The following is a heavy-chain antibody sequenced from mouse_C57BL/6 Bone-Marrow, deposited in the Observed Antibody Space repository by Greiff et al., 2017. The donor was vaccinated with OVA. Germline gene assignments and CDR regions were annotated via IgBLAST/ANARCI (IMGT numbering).Heavy chain of an antibody. Sequence: QVQLQQPGAELVKPGASVKLSCKASGYTFTSYWMHWVTQRPGRGLEWIGRLDPNSGGTKYNEKFKSKATLTVHKPASTAYMQLSSLTSEDSAVYKCAREGNYPAWFAYWGQGTLVTVSA. V-gene: IGHV1-72*01. CDR1: GYTFTSYW. D-gene: IGHD2-1*01. J-gene: IGHJ3*01. CDR2: LDPNSGGT. CDR3: AREGNYPAWFAY.